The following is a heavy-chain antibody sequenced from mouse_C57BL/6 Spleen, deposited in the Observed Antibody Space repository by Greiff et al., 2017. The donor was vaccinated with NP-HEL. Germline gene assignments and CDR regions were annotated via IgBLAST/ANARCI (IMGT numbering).Heavy chain of an antibody. CDR2: LNPNNGGT. CDR3: ARWDYGSRRGDY. V-gene: IGHV1-26*01. D-gene: IGHD1-1*01. CDR1: GYTFTDYY. J-gene: IGHJ2*01. Sequence: EVQLQQSGPELVKPGASVKISCKASGYTFTDYYMNWVKQSHGKSLEWIGDLNPNNGGTSYNQKFKGKATLTVDKSSSTAYMELRSLTSEDSAVYYCARWDYGSRRGDYWGQGTTLTVSS.